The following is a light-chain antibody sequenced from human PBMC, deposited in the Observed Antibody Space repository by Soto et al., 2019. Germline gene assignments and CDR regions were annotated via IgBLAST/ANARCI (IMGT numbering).Light chain of an antibody. J-gene: IGLJ2*01. CDR1: SSNIGSNY. CDR3: AAWDDSLSGVV. CDR2: RNN. V-gene: IGLV1-47*01. Sequence: QSVLTQPPSASGTPGQRVTISCSGSSSNIGSNYVYWYQQLPGTAPKLLIYRNNQRPSGVPDRFSGSKSGTSASLAISGLRSEDEADYYCAAWDDSLSGVVFGGGTQ.